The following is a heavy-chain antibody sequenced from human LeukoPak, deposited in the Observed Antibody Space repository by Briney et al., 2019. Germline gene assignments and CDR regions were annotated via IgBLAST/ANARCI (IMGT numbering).Heavy chain of an antibody. Sequence: GGSLRLSCAASGFTFSSYSMNWVRQAPGEGLEWVSSISSSSSYIYHADSVKGRFTISRDNAKNSLYLQMNSLRAEDTAVYYCAGNRCSGGSCYPTDYWGQGTLVTVSS. D-gene: IGHD2-15*01. CDR2: ISSSSSYI. J-gene: IGHJ4*02. V-gene: IGHV3-21*01. CDR1: GFTFSSYS. CDR3: AGNRCSGGSCYPTDY.